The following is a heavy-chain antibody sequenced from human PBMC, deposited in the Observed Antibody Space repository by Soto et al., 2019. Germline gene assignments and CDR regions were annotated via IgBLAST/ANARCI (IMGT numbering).Heavy chain of an antibody. D-gene: IGHD1-26*01. CDR2: INHSGST. CDR1: GGSFSGYY. V-gene: IGHV4-34*01. J-gene: IGHJ4*02. CDR3: VRYIVGATFDY. Sequence: SETLSLTCAVYGGSFSGYYWSWIRQPPGKGLEWIGEINHSGSTNYNPSLKSRVTISVDTSKNQFSLKLSSVTAADTAVYYCVRYIVGATFDYWGQGTLVTVSS.